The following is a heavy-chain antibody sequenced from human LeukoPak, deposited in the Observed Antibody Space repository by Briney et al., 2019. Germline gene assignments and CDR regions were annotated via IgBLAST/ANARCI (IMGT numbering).Heavy chain of an antibody. CDR1: GGSISNSY. Sequence: SETLSLTCTVSGGSISNSYWSWIRQPAGKGLEWIGRIFTSGRTNYNPSLKSRVTMSVDTSKNQFSLNLSSVTAADTAVYYCARGRSGEPNLYFDYWGQGTLVTVSS. J-gene: IGHJ4*02. V-gene: IGHV4-4*07. CDR2: IFTSGRT. CDR3: ARGRSGEPNLYFDY. D-gene: IGHD1-26*01.